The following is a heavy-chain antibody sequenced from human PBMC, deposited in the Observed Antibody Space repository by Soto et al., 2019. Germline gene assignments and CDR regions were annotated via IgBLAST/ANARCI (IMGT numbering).Heavy chain of an antibody. D-gene: IGHD2-21*01. CDR1: GFTFSSYA. V-gene: IGHV3-23*01. Sequence: EVKLLESGGGLVQPGGSLRLSCAASGFTFSSYAMNWVRQAPGTGLEWVSAISGSGGRTYYADSVKGRFTISSDNFKNTLYRQMNSMRAEDTAVYYCAKDQGSMVVMATYWGQGTLVTVSS. J-gene: IGHJ4*02. CDR3: AKDQGSMVVMATY. CDR2: ISGSGGRT.